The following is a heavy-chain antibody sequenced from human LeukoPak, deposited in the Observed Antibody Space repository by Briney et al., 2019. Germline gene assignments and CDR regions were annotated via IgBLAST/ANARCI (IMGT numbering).Heavy chain of an antibody. CDR3: ASSWSAQLGFRY. CDR1: GGSISSGGYS. D-gene: IGHD5-18*01. Sequence: SETPSLTCAVSGGSISSGGYSWSWIRQPPGKGLEWIGYIYHSGSTYYNPSLKSRVTISVDRSKNQFSLKLSSVTAADTAVYYCASSWSAQLGFRYWGQGTLVTVSS. CDR2: IYHSGST. J-gene: IGHJ4*02. V-gene: IGHV4-30-2*01.